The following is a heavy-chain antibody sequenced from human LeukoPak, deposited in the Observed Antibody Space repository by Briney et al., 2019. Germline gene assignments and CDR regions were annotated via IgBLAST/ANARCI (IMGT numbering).Heavy chain of an antibody. J-gene: IGHJ4*02. CDR3: AKKGCTSTTCYSNC. CDR1: GFTFNDYA. Sequence: QTGGSLRLSCAASGFTFNDYAMNWVRQAPGKGLEWVSSISGSGGNTYYTDSVKGRFTISRGNSKNTLYLRMNTLRAEDTAVYYCAKKGCTSTTCYSNCWGQGTLVTVSS. CDR2: ISGSGGNT. D-gene: IGHD2-2*01. V-gene: IGHV3-23*01.